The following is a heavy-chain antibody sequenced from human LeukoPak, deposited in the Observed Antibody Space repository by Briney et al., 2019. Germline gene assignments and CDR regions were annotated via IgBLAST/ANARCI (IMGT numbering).Heavy chain of an antibody. J-gene: IGHJ4*02. CDR3: ARDFSILTGYFISPFDY. Sequence: YYSGSTYYNPSLKSRVTISVDTSKNQFSLKLSSVTAADTAVYYCARDFSILTGYFISPFDYWGQGTLVTVSS. CDR2: YYSGST. D-gene: IGHD3-9*01. V-gene: IGHV4-39*07.